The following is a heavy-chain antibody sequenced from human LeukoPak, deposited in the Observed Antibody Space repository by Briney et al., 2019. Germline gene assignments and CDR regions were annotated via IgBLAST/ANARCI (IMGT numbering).Heavy chain of an antibody. V-gene: IGHV3-23*01. D-gene: IGHD3-22*01. CDR2: ISGSGAST. J-gene: IGHJ4*02. CDR1: GFTLSTNA. CDR3: AKDRSSGFFDY. Sequence: GGSLRLSCLTSGFTLSTNAMSWVRQAPGKGLEWISGISGSGASTYYADSVKGRFTISRDDSRNTLYLQMNSLRAEDTAVYYFAKDRSSGFFDYWGQGTLVTVSS.